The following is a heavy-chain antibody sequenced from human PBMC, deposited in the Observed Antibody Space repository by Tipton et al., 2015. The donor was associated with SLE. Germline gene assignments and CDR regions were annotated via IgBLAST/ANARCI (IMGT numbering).Heavy chain of an antibody. CDR3: TTGWIDYPQY. D-gene: IGHD4-11*01. CDR1: GFTFTDAW. Sequence: VQLVQSGGGLVQPGGSLTLSCTASGFTFTDAWMRWVRQVPGQGLEWVGRVSSKTDGGTTEYAASVKDRFFVSRDESKSSAFLQMNSLQSDYTALYYCTTGWIDYPQYWGQGILVTVSS. V-gene: IGHV3-15*01. CDR2: VSSKTDGGTT. J-gene: IGHJ4*02.